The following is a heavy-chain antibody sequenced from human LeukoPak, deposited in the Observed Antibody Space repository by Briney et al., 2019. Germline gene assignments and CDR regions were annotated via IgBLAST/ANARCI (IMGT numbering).Heavy chain of an antibody. CDR2: IYTSGST. V-gene: IGHV4-4*07. D-gene: IGHD3-10*01. Sequence: SETLSLTCTVSGGSISSYYWSWIRQPAGKGLEWIGRIYTSGSTNYNPSLKSRVTMSVDTSKNQFSLKLSSVTAADTAVYYCARGPLGDYGSGSYPYYYGMDVWGQGTTVTVSS. CDR3: ARGPLGDYGSGSYPYYYGMDV. CDR1: GGSISSYY. J-gene: IGHJ6*02.